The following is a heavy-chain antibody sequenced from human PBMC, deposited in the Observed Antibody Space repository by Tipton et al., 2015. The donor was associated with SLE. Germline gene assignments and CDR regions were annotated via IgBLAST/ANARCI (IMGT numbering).Heavy chain of an antibody. V-gene: IGHV4-4*07. Sequence: GLVKPSETLSLTCNVSGDSISSYYWNWIRQPAGKGLEWIGRIYTSGSTNYNPSLKSRVSMSVDTSKNHFSLKLTSLTAADTAVYYCAGAAPRYGDSYYYYNLDVWGQGTTVTVSS. D-gene: IGHD4-17*01. CDR3: AGAAPRYGDSYYYYNLDV. CDR2: IYTSGST. CDR1: GDSISSYY. J-gene: IGHJ6*02.